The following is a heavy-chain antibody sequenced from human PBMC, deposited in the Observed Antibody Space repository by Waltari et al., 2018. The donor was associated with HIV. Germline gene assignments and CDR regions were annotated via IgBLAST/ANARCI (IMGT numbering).Heavy chain of an antibody. Sequence: QVQLVQSGSELKKPGASVKVSCKASGYTFTRYAMNWVRQAPGQGLEWMGWINTKTWNPTDAQGFTGRFAFSMDTSVSTAYLQISSLKAEDTAVYYCVREISTTGTYAWGQGTLVTVSS. J-gene: IGHJ4*02. CDR2: INTKTWNP. CDR1: GYTFTRYA. CDR3: VREISTTGTYA. V-gene: IGHV7-4-1*02. D-gene: IGHD1-1*01.